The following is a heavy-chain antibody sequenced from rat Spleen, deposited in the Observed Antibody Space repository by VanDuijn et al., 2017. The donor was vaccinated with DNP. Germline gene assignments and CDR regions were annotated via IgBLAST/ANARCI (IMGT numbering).Heavy chain of an antibody. Sequence: EVQLVESGGGLVQPGRSLKLSCAASGFTFSDYYMAWVRQVPTKGLEWVASISTVGSNAYYRDSVKGRFTISRDNAKNTQYLKMDSLRSEDTATYYCATGVLGGYEDWFAYWGQGTLVTVSS. CDR1: GFTFSDYY. J-gene: IGHJ3*01. V-gene: IGHV5S13*01. CDR3: ATGVLGGYEDWFAY. CDR2: ISTVGSNA. D-gene: IGHD1-11*01.